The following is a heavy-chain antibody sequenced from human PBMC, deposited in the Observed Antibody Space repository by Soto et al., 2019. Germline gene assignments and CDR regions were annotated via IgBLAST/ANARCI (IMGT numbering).Heavy chain of an antibody. CDR2: IYSGGAT. CDR1: GFSVSTSH. V-gene: IGHV3-53*01. CDR3: ATRVRVDYFDH. J-gene: IGHJ4*02. D-gene: IGHD1-1*01. Sequence: GGSLRLSCAAAGFSVSTSHISWVRQAPGKGLEWVSVIYSGGATHYAVSVKGRLIISRDKSKNTVDLQMNSLRAEDTAVYYCATRVRVDYFDHWGQGTLVTVSS.